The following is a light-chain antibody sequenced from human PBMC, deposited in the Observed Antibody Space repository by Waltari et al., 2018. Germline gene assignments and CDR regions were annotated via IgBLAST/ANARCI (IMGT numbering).Light chain of an antibody. CDR2: DAS. Sequence: IQLTQSPSSLSASVGDKVTITCRASQGISRFLVWYQQRPGKAPKVLIYDASTSHSGVPSRFSGSGYGTDFTLTINSLQPEDFATYYCEQLLSYPRTFGQGTKLQI. V-gene: IGKV1-9*01. CDR3: EQLLSYPRT. CDR1: QGISRF. J-gene: IGKJ2*01.